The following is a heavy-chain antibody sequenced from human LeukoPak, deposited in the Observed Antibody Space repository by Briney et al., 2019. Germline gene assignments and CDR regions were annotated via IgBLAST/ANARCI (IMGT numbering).Heavy chain of an antibody. D-gene: IGHD3-22*01. J-gene: IGHJ5*02. Sequence: ASVKVSCKASGYTFTGYYMHWVRQAPGQGLEWMGWINPNSGGTNYAQKFQGRFTMTRDTSISTAYMELSRLRSDDTAVYYCARAESITMIVVVITGFDPWGQGTLVTVSS. CDR2: INPNSGGT. CDR1: GYTFTGYY. CDR3: ARAESITMIVVVITGFDP. V-gene: IGHV1-2*02.